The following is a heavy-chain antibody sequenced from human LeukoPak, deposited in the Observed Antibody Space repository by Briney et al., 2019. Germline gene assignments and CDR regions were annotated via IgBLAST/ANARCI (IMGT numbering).Heavy chain of an antibody. V-gene: IGHV4-59*12. CDR3: ARSFLSYPYSGWPRVDY. CDR2: IYYTGST. CDR1: GFTFSSYE. Sequence: NPGGSLRLSCAASGFTFSSYEMNWVRQAPGKGLEWIGCIYYTGSTHYNSSLKSRVAISVDTSKNQFSLKLSSVTAADTAVYYCARSFLSYPYSGWPRVDYWGQGTLVTVSS. D-gene: IGHD6-19*01. J-gene: IGHJ4*02.